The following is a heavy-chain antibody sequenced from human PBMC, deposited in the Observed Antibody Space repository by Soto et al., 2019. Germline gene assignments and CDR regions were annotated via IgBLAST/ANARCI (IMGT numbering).Heavy chain of an antibody. CDR1: GFTFSSYS. Sequence: GGSLRLSCAASGFTFSSYSMNWVRQAPGKGLEWVSAISGSGGSTYYADSVKGRFTISRDNSKNTLYLQMNSLRAEDTAVYYCAKVGVPAAIQGYFDYWGQGTLVTVSS. D-gene: IGHD2-2*02. CDR2: ISGSGGST. V-gene: IGHV3-23*01. J-gene: IGHJ4*02. CDR3: AKVGVPAAIQGYFDY.